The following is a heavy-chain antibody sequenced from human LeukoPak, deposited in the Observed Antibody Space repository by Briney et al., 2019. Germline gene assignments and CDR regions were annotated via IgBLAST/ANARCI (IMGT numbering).Heavy chain of an antibody. CDR3: ARVDYGGTFDY. J-gene: IGHJ4*02. D-gene: IGHD4-23*01. Sequence: PSETLSLTCAVSGGSISSGGYSWSWIRQPPGKGLEWIGYIYHSGSTYYNPSLKSRVTISVDRSKNQFSLKLSSVTAADTAVYYCARVDYGGTFDYWGQGTLVTVSS. CDR2: IYHSGST. V-gene: IGHV4-30-2*01. CDR1: GGSISSGGYS.